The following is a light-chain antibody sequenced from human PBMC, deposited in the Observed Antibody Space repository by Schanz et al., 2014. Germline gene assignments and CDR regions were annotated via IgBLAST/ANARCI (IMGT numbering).Light chain of an antibody. J-gene: IGLJ3*02. CDR3: AAWDDSLNGPV. Sequence: QSALTQPRSVSGSPGQSITISCTGACSDVGTHNLLSWYQQYPGKAPKLLIYDVIKRPSGVPDRFSGSKSGTSASLAISGLQSEDEADYYCAAWDDSLNGPVFGGGTKLTVL. CDR2: DVI. CDR1: CSDVGTHNL. V-gene: IGLV2-11*01.